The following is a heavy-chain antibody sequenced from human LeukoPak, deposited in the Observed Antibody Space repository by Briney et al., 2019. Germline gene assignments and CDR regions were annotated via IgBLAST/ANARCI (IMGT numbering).Heavy chain of an antibody. Sequence: GGSLRLSCAASGFTFSTYAMSWVRQAPGKGLEWVSAIGGSGGSTYYADSVKGRFSISRDDSKNTLYLQMNSLRAEDTAVYYCAKFTRTLVRGALVNWGQGTLVTVSS. V-gene: IGHV3-23*01. CDR3: AKFTRTLVRGALVN. J-gene: IGHJ4*02. D-gene: IGHD3-10*01. CDR2: IGGSGGST. CDR1: GFTFSTYA.